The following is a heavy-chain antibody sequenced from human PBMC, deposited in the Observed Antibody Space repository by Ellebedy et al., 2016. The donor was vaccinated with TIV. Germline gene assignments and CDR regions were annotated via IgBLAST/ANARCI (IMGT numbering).Heavy chain of an antibody. CDR3: ARGVDTAMGYYYYGMDV. CDR1: GYTFTSYY. D-gene: IGHD5-18*01. CDR2: INPSGGST. J-gene: IGHJ6*02. Sequence: ASVKVSCKASGYTFTSYYMHWVRQAPGQGLEWMGIINPSGGSTSYAQKFQGRVAMTRDTSTSTVYMELSSLRSEDTAVYYCARGVDTAMGYYYYGMDVWGQGTTVTVSS. V-gene: IGHV1-46*01.